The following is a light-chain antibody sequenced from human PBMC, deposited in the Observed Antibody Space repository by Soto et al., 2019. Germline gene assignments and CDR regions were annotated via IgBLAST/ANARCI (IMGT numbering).Light chain of an antibody. J-gene: IGLJ1*01. CDR1: SSDVGSYYP. CDR3: CSYAGDTTFFV. V-gene: IGLV2-23*02. Sequence: QSVLTQPASMSGSPGQSITISCTGTSSDVGSYYPVSWFQQHPGKAPKLIIYVVNKRPSGVSDRFSGSKSGNTASLTISGLQAADEAEYYCCSYAGDTTFFVFGTGTKLTVL. CDR2: VVN.